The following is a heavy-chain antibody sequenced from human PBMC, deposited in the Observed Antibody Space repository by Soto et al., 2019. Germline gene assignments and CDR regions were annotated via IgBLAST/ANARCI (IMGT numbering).Heavy chain of an antibody. CDR2: IYSGGST. J-gene: IGHJ4*02. Sequence: EVQLVESGGGLVQPGGSLRLSCAASGFTVSSNYMSWVRQAPGKGLEWVSVIYSGGSTYYADSVKGRFTISRHNSKNTLYLQMNSLRAEDTAVYYCARGGVYCSGGSCYEFRDFDYWGQGTLVTVSS. CDR3: ARGGVYCSGGSCYEFRDFDY. D-gene: IGHD2-15*01. V-gene: IGHV3-53*04. CDR1: GFTVSSNY.